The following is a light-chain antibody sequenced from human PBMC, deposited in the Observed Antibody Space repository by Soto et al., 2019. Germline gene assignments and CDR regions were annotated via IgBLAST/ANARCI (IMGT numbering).Light chain of an antibody. CDR1: QTISSY. J-gene: IGKJ1*01. Sequence: DIQMTQSPSSLSASVGDRVTITCRASQTISSYLNWYQQKPGKAPKLLIYAASSLQSGVPSRFSGSGSGTDFTLTISSLQPEDFAVYYCQQYASSLTFGQGTKVEI. CDR2: AAS. V-gene: IGKV1-39*01. CDR3: QQYASSLT.